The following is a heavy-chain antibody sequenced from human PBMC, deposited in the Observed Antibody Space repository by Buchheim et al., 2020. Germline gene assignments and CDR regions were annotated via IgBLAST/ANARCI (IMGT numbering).Heavy chain of an antibody. CDR3: AKEGAIAEAGADY. Sequence: EVQLLESGGGLVQPGGSLRLSCAASGFTFSTYAMSWVRQAPGKELEWVSAVSGTGSNTFYADSVRGRFSISRDNSKNTLFLQMNSLRAEDTAVYYCAKEGAIAEAGADYWGQGTL. CDR2: VSGTGSNT. J-gene: IGHJ4*02. D-gene: IGHD6-19*01. V-gene: IGHV3-23*01. CDR1: GFTFSTYA.